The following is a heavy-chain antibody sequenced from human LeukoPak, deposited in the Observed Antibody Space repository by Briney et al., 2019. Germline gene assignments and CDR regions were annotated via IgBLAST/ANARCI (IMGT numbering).Heavy chain of an antibody. CDR1: GFTFSFYR. Sequence: GGSLRPSCAASGFTFSFYRMNWVRQAPGKGLEWVSYISSSSSTIYYADSVKGRFTISRDNAKNSLYLQMSSLRDEDTAVYYCARDGGWYFDYWGQGTLVTVSS. V-gene: IGHV3-48*02. D-gene: IGHD3-16*01. J-gene: IGHJ4*02. CDR3: ARDGGWYFDY. CDR2: ISSSSSTI.